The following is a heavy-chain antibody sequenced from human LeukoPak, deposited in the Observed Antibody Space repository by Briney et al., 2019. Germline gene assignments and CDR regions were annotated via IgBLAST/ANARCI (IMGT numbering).Heavy chain of an antibody. J-gene: IGHJ5*02. Sequence: PGGSLRLSCAASGFTFSSYAMHWVRQAPGKGLEWVAVISYDGSNKYYADSVKGRFTIARDNSKNTLYLQMNSLRAEDTAVYYCARDPLFGYSSSWYESGPPGWFDPWGQGTLVTVSS. D-gene: IGHD6-13*01. CDR3: ARDPLFGYSSSWYESGPPGWFDP. CDR2: ISYDGSNK. V-gene: IGHV3-30*04. CDR1: GFTFSSYA.